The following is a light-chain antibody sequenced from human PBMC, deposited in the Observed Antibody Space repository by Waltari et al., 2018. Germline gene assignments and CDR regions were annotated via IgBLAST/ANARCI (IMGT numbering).Light chain of an antibody. J-gene: IGLJ2*01. CDR3: QTWGTGIVV. Sequence: QLVLTQPPSASASLGASVTLTCTLSSGHSSFVIPWHYQQPGQGPRYFMTLNTDGGHTKGDGIPDRFSGSTSGAERYLTIASLQSEDEADYFCQTWGTGIVVFGGGTKLTVL. V-gene: IGLV4-69*01. CDR2: LNTDGGH. CDR1: SGHSSFV.